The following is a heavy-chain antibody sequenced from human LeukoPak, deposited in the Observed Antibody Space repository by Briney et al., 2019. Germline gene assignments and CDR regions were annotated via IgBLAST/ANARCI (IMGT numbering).Heavy chain of an antibody. CDR2: IYYSGST. CDR3: ARPGFYYHDSGDYHFVY. CDR1: GGSISSYY. V-gene: IGHV4-59*08. J-gene: IGHJ4*02. D-gene: IGHD3-22*01. Sequence: SETLSLTCTVSGGSISSYYMSCIRQPPGKGLEWIGYIYYSGSTNYNPSLKSRVTISVDTSKNQVSLKLSSMTAADTAVYYCARPGFYYHDSGDYHFVYGGQGTLVTASS.